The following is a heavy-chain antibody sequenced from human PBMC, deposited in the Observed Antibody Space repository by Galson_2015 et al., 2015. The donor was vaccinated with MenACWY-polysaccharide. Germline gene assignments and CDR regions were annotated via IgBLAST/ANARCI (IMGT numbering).Heavy chain of an antibody. J-gene: IGHJ6*02. V-gene: IGHV3-7*01. CDR3: ARDMYYDFWSGYYTYGMDV. CDR2: IKQDGSEK. Sequence: SLRLSCAASGFTFSSYWMSWVRQAPGKGLEWVANIKQDGSEKYYVDSVKGRFTISRDNAKNSLYLQMYSLRAEDTAVYYCARDMYYDFWSGYYTYGMDVWGQGTTVTVSS. CDR1: GFTFSSYW. D-gene: IGHD3-3*01.